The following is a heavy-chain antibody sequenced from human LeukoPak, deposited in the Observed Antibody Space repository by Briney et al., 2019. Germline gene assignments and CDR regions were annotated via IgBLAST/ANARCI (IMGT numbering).Heavy chain of an antibody. CDR1: GGSISSSSYY. J-gene: IGHJ4*02. CDR3: ARRCTYYDGSGWDYYFDY. V-gene: IGHV4-39*01. Sequence: SETLSLTCTVSGGSISSSSYYWGWIRQPPGKGLGWIGTIYYSGSTYYNSSLKSRVTISVDTSKNQFSLSLRSVTAADTAVYYCARRCTYYDGSGWDYYFDYWGQGTLVTVSS. D-gene: IGHD3-22*01. CDR2: IYYSGST.